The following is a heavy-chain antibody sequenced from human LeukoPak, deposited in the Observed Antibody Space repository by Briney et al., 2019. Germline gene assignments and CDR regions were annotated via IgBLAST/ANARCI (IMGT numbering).Heavy chain of an antibody. Sequence: GRSLRLSCAASGFTFDDYAMHWVRQAPGKGLEWVSAISGSGGSTYYADSVKGRFTISRDNSKNTLYLQMNSLRAEDTAVYYCALMVRGVFDYWGQGTLVTVSS. V-gene: IGHV3-23*01. J-gene: IGHJ4*02. CDR3: ALMVRGVFDY. CDR1: GFTFDDYA. CDR2: ISGSGGST. D-gene: IGHD3-10*01.